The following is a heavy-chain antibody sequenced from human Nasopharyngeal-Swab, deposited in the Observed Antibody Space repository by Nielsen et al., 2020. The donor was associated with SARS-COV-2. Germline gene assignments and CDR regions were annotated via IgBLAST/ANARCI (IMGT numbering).Heavy chain of an antibody. J-gene: IGHJ4*02. D-gene: IGHD6-19*01. CDR2: IDPNTGGT. CDR3: ARFGPGYSSGWYGNDS. Sequence: ASVKVSCKASGYIFTDYYIHWGRQAPGQGLEWMGRIDPNTGGTSSAQIFQGRVTMTRDTSISTVYIEVTSLTSDDTAVYYCARFGPGYSSGWYGNDSWGQGTLVTVSS. V-gene: IGHV1-2*06. CDR1: GYIFTDYY.